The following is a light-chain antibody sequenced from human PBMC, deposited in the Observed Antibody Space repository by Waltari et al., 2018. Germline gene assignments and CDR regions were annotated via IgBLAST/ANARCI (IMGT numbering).Light chain of an antibody. CDR2: DVS. CDR1: SSDVGGYKY. J-gene: IGLJ2*01. Sequence: QSALSQPASVSGSPGQSITISCTGTSSDVGGYKYVSWYQQHPGKGPKRMIYDVSYRPSGVSNRFSGSKSGNTASLTISGLQAEDEADYYCSSYRSGSSVVFGGGTKLTVL. V-gene: IGLV2-14*03. CDR3: SSYRSGSSVV.